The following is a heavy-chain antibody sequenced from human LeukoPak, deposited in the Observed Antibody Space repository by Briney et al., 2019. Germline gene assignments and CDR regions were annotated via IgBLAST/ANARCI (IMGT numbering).Heavy chain of an antibody. CDR1: GFTFSSYA. CDR2: ISYDGSNK. D-gene: IGHD3-9*01. Sequence: GGSLRLSCAASGFTFSSYAMHWVRQAPGKGLEWVAVISYDGSNKYYADSVKGRFTISRDNSKNTLYLQMDSLRAEDTAVYYCARGVSPYYDILTGYSQPDYFDYWGQGTLVTVSS. J-gene: IGHJ4*02. CDR3: ARGVSPYYDILTGYSQPDYFDY. V-gene: IGHV3-30-3*01.